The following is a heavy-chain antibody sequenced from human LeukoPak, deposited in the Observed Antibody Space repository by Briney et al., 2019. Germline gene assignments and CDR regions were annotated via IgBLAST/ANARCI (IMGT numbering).Heavy chain of an antibody. Sequence: AGGSLRLSCAASGFTFSSYSMNWVRQAPGKGLEWVSYVSSSSSTIYYADSVKGRFTISRDSAKKSLYLQMNSLTVEDTAVYYCARCSSWYLEYFQLWGQGTLVTVPS. CDR3: ARCSSWYLEYFQL. CDR1: GFTFSSYS. D-gene: IGHD6-13*01. CDR2: VSSSSSTI. V-gene: IGHV3-48*01. J-gene: IGHJ1*01.